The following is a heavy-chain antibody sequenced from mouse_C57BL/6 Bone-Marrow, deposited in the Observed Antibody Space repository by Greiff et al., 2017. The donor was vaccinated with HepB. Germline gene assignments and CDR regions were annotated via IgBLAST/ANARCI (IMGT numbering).Heavy chain of an antibody. CDR1: GYSITSGYY. CDR3: ARDRIYYDSYYFDY. D-gene: IGHD2-4*01. J-gene: IGHJ2*01. CDR2: ISYDGSN. Sequence: EVKLQESGPGLVKPSQSLSLTCSVTGYSITSGYYCNWIRQFPGNKLEWLGYISYDGSNNYNPSLKNRISITRDTSKNQFFLKLNSVTTEDTATYYCARDRIYYDSYYFDYWGQGTTLTVSS. V-gene: IGHV3-6*01.